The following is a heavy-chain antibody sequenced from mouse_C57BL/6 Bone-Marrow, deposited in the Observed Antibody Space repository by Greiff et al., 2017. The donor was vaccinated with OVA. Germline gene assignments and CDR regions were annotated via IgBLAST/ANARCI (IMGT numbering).Heavy chain of an antibody. J-gene: IGHJ3*01. D-gene: IGHD4-1*01. CDR1: GFSLTSYG. V-gene: IGHV2-6*01. CDR2: IWGVGST. CDR3: ATTGTGAWFAY. Sequence: VQRVESGPGLVAPSQSLSITCTVSGFSLTSYGVDWVRQSPGKGLEWLGVIWGVGSTNYNSALKSRLSISKDNSKSQVFLKMNSLQTDDTAMYYCATTGTGAWFAYWGQGTLVTVSA.